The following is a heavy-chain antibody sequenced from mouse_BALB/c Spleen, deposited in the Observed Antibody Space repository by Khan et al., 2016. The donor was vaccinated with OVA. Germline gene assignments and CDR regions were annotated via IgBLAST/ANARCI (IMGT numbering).Heavy chain of an antibody. D-gene: IGHD2-13*01. CDR1: GFTFSDYY. J-gene: IGHJ3*01. CDR3: VRGYYGDPFAY. Sequence: EVELVESGGGLVKPGGSLKLSCAASGFTFSDYYMYWVRQTPEKRLEWVATISDGGSYTYYPDSVKGRFTISREDAKNTLYLQMSSLKSEDKAIYYCVRGYYGDPFAYWGQGTLVTVSA. V-gene: IGHV5-4*02. CDR2: ISDGGSYT.